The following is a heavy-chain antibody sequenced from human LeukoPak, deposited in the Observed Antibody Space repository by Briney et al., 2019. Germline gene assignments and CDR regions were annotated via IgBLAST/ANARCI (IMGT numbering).Heavy chain of an antibody. Sequence: PGGSLRLSCAASGFTFSNYGMSWVRQAPGKGLEWVSAISGSGDSTYYADSVKGRFTISRDNSKNTLYLQMNSLRAEDTAVYYCAIRGIAAAGTFRWFDPWGQGTLVTVSS. D-gene: IGHD6-13*01. V-gene: IGHV3-23*01. CDR2: ISGSGDST. CDR1: GFTFSNYG. J-gene: IGHJ5*02. CDR3: AIRGIAAAGTFRWFDP.